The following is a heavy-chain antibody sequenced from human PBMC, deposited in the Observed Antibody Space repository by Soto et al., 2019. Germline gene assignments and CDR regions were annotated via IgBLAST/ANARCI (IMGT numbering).Heavy chain of an antibody. CDR3: AKDGRGGSCYGDY. J-gene: IGHJ4*02. V-gene: IGHV3-23*01. Sequence: EVQLLESGGGLVQPGGSLRLSCAASGFTFSSYAMSWVRQAPGKGLEWVSAISGSGGSTYYADSVKGRFTISRDNSKNTLYLEMNSLRAEDTAVYYCAKDGRGGSCYGDYWGQGTLVTVSS. D-gene: IGHD2-15*01. CDR1: GFTFSSYA. CDR2: ISGSGGST.